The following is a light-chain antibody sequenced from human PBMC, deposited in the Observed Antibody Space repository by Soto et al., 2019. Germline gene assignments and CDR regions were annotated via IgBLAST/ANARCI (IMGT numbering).Light chain of an antibody. CDR3: QQFTSSPPWT. CDR1: QSISSW. Sequence: DIQMTQSPSTLSASVGDRVTITCRASQSISSWLAWYQQKPGKAPKLLIYKASSLESGVPSRFSGNGSGTEFTLTISSLQPDDFANYYCQQFTSSPPWTFGQGTKVEIK. CDR2: KAS. V-gene: IGKV1-5*03. J-gene: IGKJ1*01.